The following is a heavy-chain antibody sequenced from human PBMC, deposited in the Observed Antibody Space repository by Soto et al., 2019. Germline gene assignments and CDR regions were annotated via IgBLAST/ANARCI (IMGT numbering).Heavy chain of an antibody. CDR3: ARAVFGNSGYDLFDY. D-gene: IGHD5-12*01. CDR2: INPNSGGT. J-gene: IGHJ4*02. Sequence: ASVKVSCKASGYTFTGYYMHWVRQAPGQGLEWMGWINPNSGGTNYAQKFQGWVTMTRDTSISTAYMELSRLRSDDTAVYYCARAVFGNSGYDLFDYWGQGTLVTVSS. CDR1: GYTFTGYY. V-gene: IGHV1-2*04.